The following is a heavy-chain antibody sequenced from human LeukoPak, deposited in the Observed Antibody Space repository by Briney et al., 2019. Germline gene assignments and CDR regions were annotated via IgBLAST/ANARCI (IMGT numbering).Heavy chain of an antibody. CDR1: GYTFTTYG. J-gene: IGHJ4*02. D-gene: IGHD3-22*01. CDR2: ISAYNGNT. CDR3: ARVWGYYYDSSGYSDFDC. Sequence: ASVKVSCKASGYTFTTYGITWVRQAPGQGLEWMGWISAYNGNTNYAQKFQGRVTMTIDTSTSTAYMELRSLKSDDTAVYYCARVWGYYYDSSGYSDFDCWGQGTLVTVSS. V-gene: IGHV1-18*01.